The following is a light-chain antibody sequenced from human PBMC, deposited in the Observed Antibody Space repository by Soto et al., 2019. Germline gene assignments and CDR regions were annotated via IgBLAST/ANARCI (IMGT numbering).Light chain of an antibody. CDR2: AAS. CDR1: QSIISY. CDR3: QQSYSTLFT. Sequence: DIQMTQPPSSLSASVGDRVTITCRASQSIISYLNWYQQKPGKAPKLLIYAASSSQSGVPSRFSGSGPGTDFTLTISSLQPEDFATYYCQQSYSTLFTFGPGTKVDI. J-gene: IGKJ3*01. V-gene: IGKV1-39*01.